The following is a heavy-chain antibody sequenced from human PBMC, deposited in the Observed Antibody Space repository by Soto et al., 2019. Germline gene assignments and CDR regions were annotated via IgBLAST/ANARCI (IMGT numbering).Heavy chain of an antibody. CDR1: GFSLSNARMG. D-gene: IGHD3-10*01. CDR2: IFSNDEK. Sequence: QVTLKESGPVLVKPTETLTLTCTVSGFSLSNARMGVSWIRQPPGKALEWLAHIFSNDEKSYSTSLKSRLTISKDTSKSQVVLTMTNMDPVDTATYYCVRRRVNGSGSYYGYWYFDLWGRGTLVTVSS. J-gene: IGHJ2*01. CDR3: VRRRVNGSGSYYGYWYFDL. V-gene: IGHV2-26*01.